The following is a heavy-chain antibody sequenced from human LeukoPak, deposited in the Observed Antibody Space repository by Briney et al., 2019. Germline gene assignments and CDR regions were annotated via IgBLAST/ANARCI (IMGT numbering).Heavy chain of an antibody. CDR2: IYSGGST. CDR3: ARTHSSTYYYYYGVDV. J-gene: IGHJ6*02. D-gene: IGHD2-2*01. Sequence: PGGSLRLSCAASGFTVSSNYMSWVRQAPGKGLEWVAVIYSGGSTYYADSVKGRFTISRDNSKNTLYLQMNSLRAEDTAVYYCARTHSSTYYYYYGVDVWGQGTTVTVSS. CDR1: GFTVSSNY. V-gene: IGHV3-53*01.